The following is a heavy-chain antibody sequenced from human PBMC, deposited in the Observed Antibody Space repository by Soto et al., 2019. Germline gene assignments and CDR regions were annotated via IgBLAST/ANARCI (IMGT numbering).Heavy chain of an antibody. Sequence: LRRPLSLTCAVSSGSISSSNWWSWVRQPPGKGLEWIGEIYHSGSTNYNPSLKSRVTISVDKSKNQFSLKLSSVTAADTAVYYCATRRPIAVAGNAEYFQHWGQGTLVTVSS. CDR1: SGSISSSNW. V-gene: IGHV4-4*02. CDR2: IYHSGST. D-gene: IGHD6-19*01. J-gene: IGHJ1*01. CDR3: ATRRPIAVAGNAEYFQH.